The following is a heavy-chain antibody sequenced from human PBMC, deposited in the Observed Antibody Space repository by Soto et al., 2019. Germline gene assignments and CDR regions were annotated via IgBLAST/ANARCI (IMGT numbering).Heavy chain of an antibody. CDR2: IIPIFGTP. V-gene: IGHV1-69*01. D-gene: IGHD1-20*01. CDR1: GVTFSSET. Sequence: QVQLVQSGAEVKKPGSSVKVSCKASGVTFSSETISWVRQAPGQGLEWMGGIIPIFGTPDYAQRFQGRVTITANESTTTVYMELSTLRSDDTAVYYCATEFSDNPASPLDSWGQGSLVPVSS. CDR3: ATEFSDNPASPLDS. J-gene: IGHJ4*02.